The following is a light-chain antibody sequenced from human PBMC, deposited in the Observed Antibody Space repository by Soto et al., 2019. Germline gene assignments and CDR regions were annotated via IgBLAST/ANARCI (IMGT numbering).Light chain of an antibody. J-gene: IGLJ2*01. CDR3: SSYTSSRV. CDR1: SSDVGGYNY. Sequence: QPASVSGSPGQSITISCTGTSSDVGGYNYVSWYQQHPGKAPKLMIYDVSNRPSGVSNRFSGSKSGNTASLTISGLQAEDEADYYCSSYTSSRVFGGGTKLTVL. V-gene: IGLV2-14*01. CDR2: DVS.